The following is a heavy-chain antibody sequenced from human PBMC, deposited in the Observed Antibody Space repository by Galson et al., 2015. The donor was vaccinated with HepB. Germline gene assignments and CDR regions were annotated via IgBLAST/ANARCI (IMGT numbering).Heavy chain of an antibody. V-gene: IGHV3-72*01. D-gene: IGHD3-16*01. CDR2: VKTKGDGYST. CDR1: GFMLSHYH. CDR3: SRENWGRLDV. Sequence: SLRLSCAASGFMLSHYHINWVRQAPGKGLEWVGLVKTKGDGYSTDYAASVKGRFTISTDDSKNSLYLHMNSLKIEDSAVYYCSRENWGRLDVWGQGTTVTVSS. J-gene: IGHJ6*02.